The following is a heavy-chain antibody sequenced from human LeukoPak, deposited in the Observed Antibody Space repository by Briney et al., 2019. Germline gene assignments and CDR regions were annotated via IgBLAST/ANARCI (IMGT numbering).Heavy chain of an antibody. J-gene: IGHJ5*02. Sequence: RSGGSLRLSCAASGFTFSDYAMSWVRQAPGKGLEWVSSIGGTGDDTFYADSVKGRFTISRDNSKNTLYLQMDSLRAEDTAVYYCAKDHAKYDYVWGSYLKSAINWFDPWGQGTLVTVSS. CDR2: IGGTGDDT. CDR1: GFTFSDYA. CDR3: AKDHAKYDYVWGSYLKSAINWFDP. V-gene: IGHV3-23*01. D-gene: IGHD3-16*02.